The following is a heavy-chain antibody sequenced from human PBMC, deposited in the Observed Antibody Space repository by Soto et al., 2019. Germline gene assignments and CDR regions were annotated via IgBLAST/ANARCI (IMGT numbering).Heavy chain of an antibody. CDR3: AKEIVAAAYVETSPFDF. J-gene: IGHJ4*02. V-gene: IGHV3-23*01. D-gene: IGHD2-15*01. CDR2: IYGSGGDT. CDR1: GFTFSSYA. Sequence: EVRLLESGGGLVQPGGSLRLSCAASGFTFSSYAMGWVRQAPGKGLEWVSGIYGSGGDTSFADSVKGRFTISRDNSENTLYLHMNSLRAEDTARYFCAKEIVAAAYVETSPFDFLGQGTLVTVSS.